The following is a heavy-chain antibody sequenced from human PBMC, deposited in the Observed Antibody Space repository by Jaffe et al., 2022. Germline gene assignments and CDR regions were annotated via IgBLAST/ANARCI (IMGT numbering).Heavy chain of an antibody. CDR2: IIPIFGTA. Sequence: QVQLVQSGAEVKKPGSSVKVSCKASGGTFSSYAISWVRQAPGQGLEWMGGIIPIFGTANYAQKFQGRVTITADESTSTAYMELSSLRSEDTAVYYCARGAPGDCSGGSCYSTGPFDYWGQGTLVTVSS. CDR1: GGTFSSYA. J-gene: IGHJ4*02. V-gene: IGHV1-69*01. D-gene: IGHD2-15*01. CDR3: ARGAPGDCSGGSCYSTGPFDY.